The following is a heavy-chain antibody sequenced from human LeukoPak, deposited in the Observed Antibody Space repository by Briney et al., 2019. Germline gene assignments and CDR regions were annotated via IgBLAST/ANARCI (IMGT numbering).Heavy chain of an antibody. J-gene: IGHJ3*02. CDR1: GGSMTSSSDY. V-gene: IGHV4-39*07. CDR2: IYFNGRT. Sequence: SGTLSLTCTVSGGSMTSSSDYWGWIRQAPGKGLEGIGSIYFNGRTYYNPSLKNRVTISIDTSKNQFSLKLSSVTAADTAVYYCARSRIAAAGDVAFDIWGQGTMVTASS. CDR3: ARSRIAAAGDVAFDI. D-gene: IGHD6-13*01.